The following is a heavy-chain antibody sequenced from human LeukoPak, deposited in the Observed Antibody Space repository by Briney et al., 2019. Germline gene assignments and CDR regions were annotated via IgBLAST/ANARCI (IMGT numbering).Heavy chain of an antibody. D-gene: IGHD6-13*01. CDR2: ISSSSSYI. V-gene: IGHV3-21*01. CDR1: GFTFSSYS. CDR3: ARGVRGGSGSWYKVWFDP. J-gene: IGHJ5*02. Sequence: TTGGSLRLSCAASGFTFSSYSMNWVRQAPGKGLEWVSSISSSSSYIYYADSVKGRFTISRDNAKNSLYLQMNSLRAEDTAVYYCARGVRGGSGSWYKVWFDPWGQGTLVTVSS.